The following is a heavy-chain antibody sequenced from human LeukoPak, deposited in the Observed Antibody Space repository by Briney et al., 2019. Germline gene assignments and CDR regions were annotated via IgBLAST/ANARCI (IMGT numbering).Heavy chain of an antibody. CDR1: GFTFSSYA. Sequence: GGSLRLSCAASGFTFSSYAKSWVRQAPGKGLEWVSAISGSGGSTYYADSVKGRFTISRDNSKNTLYLQMNSLRAEDTAVYYCAKDIGRGYVWGSYRYETYYFDYWGQGTLVTVSS. J-gene: IGHJ4*02. D-gene: IGHD3-16*02. CDR2: ISGSGGST. CDR3: AKDIGRGYVWGSYRYETYYFDY. V-gene: IGHV3-23*01.